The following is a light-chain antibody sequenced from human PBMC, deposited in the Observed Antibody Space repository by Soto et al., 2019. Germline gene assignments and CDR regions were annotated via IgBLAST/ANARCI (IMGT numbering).Light chain of an antibody. V-gene: IGLV4-69*01. CDR3: QTLVTGIVV. CDR2: LNNDGSH. J-gene: IGLJ2*01. CDR1: SGHSSYA. Sequence: QLVLTQSPSASASLGDSVKLTCTLSSGHSSYAIAWHQQQPEKGPRYLMNLNNDGSHSKGDVIPDRFSGTSSGAERYLTISRLQSEDEAHYYCQTLVTGIVVFGGGTKVTVL.